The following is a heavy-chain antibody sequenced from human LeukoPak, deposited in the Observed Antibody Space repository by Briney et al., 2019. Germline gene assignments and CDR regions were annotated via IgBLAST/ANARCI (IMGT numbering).Heavy chain of an antibody. J-gene: IGHJ3*02. CDR1: GYTFTSYY. D-gene: IGHD3-22*01. Sequence: GASVKVSCKASGYTFTSYYMHWVRQAPGQGLEWMGIINPSGGSTSYAQKFQGRVTMTRDTSASTVYMELSSLRSEDTAVYYCARVYYYDSSGWDAFDIWGQGTMVTTPS. V-gene: IGHV1-46*01. CDR3: ARVYYYDSSGWDAFDI. CDR2: INPSGGST.